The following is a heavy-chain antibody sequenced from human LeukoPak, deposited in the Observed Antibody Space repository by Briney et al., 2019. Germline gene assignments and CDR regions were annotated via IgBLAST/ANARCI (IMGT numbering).Heavy chain of an antibody. Sequence: GGSLRLSCAASGFTFSSYAMHWVRQAPGKGLEYVSAISSNGGSTYYANSVKGRFTISRDNSKNTLYLQMGSLRAEDMAVYYCARGLARYYDSSGYYHPLDYWGQGTLVTVSS. V-gene: IGHV3-64*01. CDR3: ARGLARYYDSSGYYHPLDY. J-gene: IGHJ4*02. CDR1: GFTFSSYA. D-gene: IGHD3-22*01. CDR2: ISSNGGST.